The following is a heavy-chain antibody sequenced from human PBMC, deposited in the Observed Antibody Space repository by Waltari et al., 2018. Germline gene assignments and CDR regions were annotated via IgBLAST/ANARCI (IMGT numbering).Heavy chain of an antibody. CDR1: GGSISSYY. CDR2: IYYSGST. CDR3: ARAGYSGSWPNYYYYYMDV. D-gene: IGHD6-13*01. V-gene: IGHV4-59*01. Sequence: QVQLQESGPGLVKPSETLSLTCTVSGGSISSYYWSWIRQPPGKGLEWIGYIYYSGSTNYNPSLKSRVTISVDTSKNQFSLKLSSVTAADTAVYYCARAGYSGSWPNYYYYYMDVWGKGTTVTISS. J-gene: IGHJ6*03.